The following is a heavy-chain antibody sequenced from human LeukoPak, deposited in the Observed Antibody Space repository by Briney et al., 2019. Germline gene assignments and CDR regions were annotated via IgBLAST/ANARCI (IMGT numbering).Heavy chain of an antibody. CDR2: INPNSGGT. Sequence: ASVKLSCKASEYTFTGYYMHWVRQAPGEGLEWMGWINPNSGGTNHAQKFQGRVTMTRDTSISTAYMELSRLRSDDTAVYDCARDRPLDADDYYGFYYFDYWGQGTLVTVSS. CDR3: ARDRPLDADDYYGFYYFDY. V-gene: IGHV1-2*02. CDR1: EYTFTGYY. J-gene: IGHJ4*02. D-gene: IGHD3-10*01.